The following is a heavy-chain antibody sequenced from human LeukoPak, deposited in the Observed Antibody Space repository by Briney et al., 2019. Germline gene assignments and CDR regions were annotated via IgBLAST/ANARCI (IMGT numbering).Heavy chain of an antibody. CDR1: GGSISSSSYY. Sequence: PSETLSLTCTVSGGSISSSSYYWGWIRQPPGKGLEWIGSIYYSGSTYYNPSLKGRVTISVDTSKNQFSLKLSSVTAADTAVYYCASPTLWFGEFTKDYWGQGTLVTVSS. J-gene: IGHJ4*02. CDR3: ASPTLWFGEFTKDY. CDR2: IYYSGST. V-gene: IGHV4-39*01. D-gene: IGHD3-10*01.